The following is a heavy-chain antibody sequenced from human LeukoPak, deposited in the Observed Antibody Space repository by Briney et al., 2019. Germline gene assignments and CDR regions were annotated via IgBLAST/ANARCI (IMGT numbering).Heavy chain of an antibody. Sequence: PGGSLRLSCAASGFIFSSHGMSWVRQAPGKGLEWVSGINWNGGSTGYADSVKGRFTISRDNAKNSLYLQMNSLRAEDTALYYCARDPDRGATYYDYWGQGTLVTVSS. CDR2: INWNGGST. D-gene: IGHD1-26*01. J-gene: IGHJ4*02. V-gene: IGHV3-20*04. CDR1: GFIFSSHG. CDR3: ARDPDRGATYYDY.